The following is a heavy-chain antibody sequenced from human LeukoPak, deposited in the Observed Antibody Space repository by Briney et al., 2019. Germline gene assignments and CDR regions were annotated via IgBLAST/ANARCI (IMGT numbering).Heavy chain of an antibody. Sequence: GGSLRLSCAASGFTLSTYSMNWVRQAPGKGLEWVAVISYDGSNKYYADSVKGRFTISRDNSKNTLYLQMNSLRAEDTAVYYCARDSVVVVPAAIRTPGDYWGQGTLVTVSS. CDR3: ARDSVVVVPAAIRTPGDY. CDR2: ISYDGSNK. D-gene: IGHD2-2*01. V-gene: IGHV3-30*03. J-gene: IGHJ4*02. CDR1: GFTLSTYS.